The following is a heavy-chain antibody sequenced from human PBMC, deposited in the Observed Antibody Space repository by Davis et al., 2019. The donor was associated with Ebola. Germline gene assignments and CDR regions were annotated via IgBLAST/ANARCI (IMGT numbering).Heavy chain of an antibody. CDR1: GFTFSSYS. J-gene: IGHJ6*04. CDR2: ISSSSSTI. D-gene: IGHD1-26*01. Sequence: PGGSLILSCAASGFTFSSYSMNWVRQAPGKGLEWVSYISSSSSTIYYADSVKGRFTISRDNSKNTLYLQMNSLRAEDTAVYYCAREGSGTYSNYYYGMDVWGKGTTVTVSP. CDR3: AREGSGTYSNYYYGMDV. V-gene: IGHV3-48*01.